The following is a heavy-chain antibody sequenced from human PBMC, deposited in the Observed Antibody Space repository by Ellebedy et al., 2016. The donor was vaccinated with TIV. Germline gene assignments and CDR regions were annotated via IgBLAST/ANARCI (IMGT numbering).Heavy chain of an antibody. CDR1: GFTFSSYC. J-gene: IGHJ4*02. CDR3: AREEGVITSYYFDY. V-gene: IGHV3-7*01. D-gene: IGHD3-10*01. CDR2: IKQDGSEK. Sequence: GGSLRLXCAASGFTFSSYCMTWVRQAPGKGLEWVANIKQDGSEKYYVDSVKGRFTISRDNAKNSLYLQMNSLRAEDTAVYYCAREEGVITSYYFDYWGQGTLVTVSS.